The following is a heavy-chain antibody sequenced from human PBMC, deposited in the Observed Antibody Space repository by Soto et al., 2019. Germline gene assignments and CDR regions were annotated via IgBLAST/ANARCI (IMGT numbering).Heavy chain of an antibody. V-gene: IGHV1-69*06. CDR2: IIPIFGTA. J-gene: IGHJ6*02. Sequence: QVQLVQSGAEVKKPGSSVKVSCKASGGTFSSYAISWVRQAPGQGLEWMGGIIPIFGTANYAQKFQGRVTITAYKSTSTAYMELRSLSSEEPAVYYCSRYLPYYGMDVWGQGTTVTVSS. CDR3: SRYLPYYGMDV. CDR1: GGTFSSYA.